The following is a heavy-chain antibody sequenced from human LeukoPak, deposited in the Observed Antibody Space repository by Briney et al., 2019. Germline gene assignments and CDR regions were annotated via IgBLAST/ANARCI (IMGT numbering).Heavy chain of an antibody. CDR2: ITWNSGSI. Sequence: GRSLRLSCEASGFTFDDYAMHWVRQVPGKGLEWVSGITWNSGSIVYADSAKGRFTISRDNAKNSLYLQMNSLRDEDTALYYCAKAVGVASLIVDALHIWGQGTMVTVSS. CDR1: GFTFDDYA. J-gene: IGHJ3*02. V-gene: IGHV3-9*01. D-gene: IGHD1-26*01. CDR3: AKAVGVASLIVDALHI.